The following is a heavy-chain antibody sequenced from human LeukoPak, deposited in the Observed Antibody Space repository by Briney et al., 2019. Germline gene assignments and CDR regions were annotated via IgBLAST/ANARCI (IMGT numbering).Heavy chain of an antibody. J-gene: IGHJ4*02. D-gene: IGHD5-12*01. Sequence: SETLSLTCTVSGGSISSSSYYWGWIRPPPGQGLEWIGSIFYTGTTYYSPSLKSRVTMSIDTSKNQFSLNLSSVTAADTAVYYCARGSARMVANPLFDYWGRGTLVTVSS. V-gene: IGHV4-39*01. CDR1: GGSISSSSYY. CDR3: ARGSARMVANPLFDY. CDR2: IFYTGTT.